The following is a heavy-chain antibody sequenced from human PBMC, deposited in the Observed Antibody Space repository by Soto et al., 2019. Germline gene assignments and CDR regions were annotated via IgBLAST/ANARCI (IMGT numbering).Heavy chain of an antibody. Sequence: LGWSLRLSCAASGFTFSSYAMHWVRQAPGKGLEWVAVISYDGSNKYYADSVKGRFTISRDNSKNTLYLQMNSLRAEDTAVYYCARDRDYYDSSGYYSAYNWFDPWGQGTLVTVSS. CDR1: GFTFSSYA. V-gene: IGHV3-30-3*01. CDR3: ARDRDYYDSSGYYSAYNWFDP. CDR2: ISYDGSNK. J-gene: IGHJ5*02. D-gene: IGHD3-22*01.